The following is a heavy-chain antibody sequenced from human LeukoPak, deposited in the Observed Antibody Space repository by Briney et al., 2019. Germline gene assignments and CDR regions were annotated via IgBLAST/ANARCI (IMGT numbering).Heavy chain of an antibody. CDR1: GFTFTMFS. V-gene: IGHV3-48*01. Sequence: PGGSLRLSCAASGFTFTMFSMNWLRKAPGKGLEWIAFIRGRSDTTYYADSVQGRFTISRDNAEDSVYLQMNSLRVEDTAVYYCARTYDFGIGPPGDAFDNWGQGTLVTVFS. CDR3: ARTYDFGIGPPGDAFDN. CDR2: IRGRSDTT. D-gene: IGHD3-3*01. J-gene: IGHJ3*02.